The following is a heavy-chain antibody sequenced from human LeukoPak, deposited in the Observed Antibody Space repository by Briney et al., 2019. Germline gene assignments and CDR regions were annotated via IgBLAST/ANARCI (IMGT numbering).Heavy chain of an antibody. J-gene: IGHJ6*03. CDR2: ISSSSSYI. CDR3: ARGGSGYYRETAYYYYYMDV. D-gene: IGHD3-3*01. Sequence: GGSLRLSCAASGFTFSSYSMNWVRQAPGKGLEWVSSISSSSSYIYYADSVKGRFTISRDNAKNSLYLQMNSLRAEDTAVYYCARGGSGYYRETAYYYYYMDVWGKGTTVTVSS. V-gene: IGHV3-21*01. CDR1: GFTFSSYS.